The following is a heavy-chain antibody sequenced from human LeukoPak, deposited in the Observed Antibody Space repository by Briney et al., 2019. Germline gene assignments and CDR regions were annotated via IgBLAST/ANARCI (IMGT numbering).Heavy chain of an antibody. CDR2: ISGSGGST. J-gene: IGHJ4*02. D-gene: IGHD5-18*01. CDR3: AKVWVRLWPNQYYFDY. V-gene: IGHV3-23*01. Sequence: PGGSLRLSCAASGFTFSSYAMSWVRQAPGKGLEWVSAISGSGGSTYYADSVKGRFTISRDNSKNTLYLQMNSLRAEDTAVYYCAKVWVRLWPNQYYFDYWGQGTLVTVSS. CDR1: GFTFSSYA.